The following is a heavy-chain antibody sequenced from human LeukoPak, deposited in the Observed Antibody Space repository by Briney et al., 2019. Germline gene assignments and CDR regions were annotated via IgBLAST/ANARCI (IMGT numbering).Heavy chain of an antibody. Sequence: SETLSLTCAVYGGSFSGYYWSWIRQPPGKGLEWIGYIYYSGSTNYNPSLKSRVTISVDTSKNQFSLKLSSVTAADTAVYYCARVRTFIIAAAIFDYWGQGTLVTVSS. CDR1: GGSFSGYY. D-gene: IGHD6-13*01. J-gene: IGHJ4*02. CDR3: ARVRTFIIAAAIFDY. V-gene: IGHV4-59*01. CDR2: IYYSGST.